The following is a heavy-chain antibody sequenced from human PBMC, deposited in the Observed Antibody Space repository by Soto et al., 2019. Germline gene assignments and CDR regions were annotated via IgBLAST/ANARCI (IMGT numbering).Heavy chain of an antibody. D-gene: IGHD6-13*01. V-gene: IGHV4-34*01. CDR1: GGSFSGYY. J-gene: IGHJ4*02. CDR3: ARTYSSSWSPFDH. CDR2: INQSGST. Sequence: QVQLQQWGAGLLKPSETLSLTCAVYGGSFSGYYWSWIRQPPGKGLEWIGEINQSGSTNYNPSLKSPVTRSVDTSKNQFSMKLSSVTAADTAVYYCARTYSSSWSPFDHWGQGTLVTVSS.